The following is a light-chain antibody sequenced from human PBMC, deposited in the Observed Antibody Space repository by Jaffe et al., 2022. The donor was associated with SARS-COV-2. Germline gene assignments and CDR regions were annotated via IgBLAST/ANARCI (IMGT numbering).Light chain of an antibody. CDR3: QQYNNWPLT. Sequence: ERVMTQSPGTLSVSPGERATLSCRASQTVGRNLAWYQQKPGQAPRLLIYGASSRATDIPARFSGSGSGTEFTLTISSLQSEDFGVYYCQQYNNWPLTFGGGTKVEIK. V-gene: IGKV3-15*01. J-gene: IGKJ4*01. CDR2: GAS. CDR1: QTVGRN.